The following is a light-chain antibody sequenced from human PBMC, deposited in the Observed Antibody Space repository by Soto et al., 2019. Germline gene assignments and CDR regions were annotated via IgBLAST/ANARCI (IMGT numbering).Light chain of an antibody. J-gene: IGKJ2*01. CDR2: LAS. Sequence: EIVLTQSPGTLSLSPGERATLSCRASQSVSSSYLAWYLQKPGQAPRLLIYLASSRATGVPDRFSGSGSGTDFTLTISRLEAEDFAVYYCQQYGTSPFTFGQGTMLEIK. CDR1: QSVSSSY. V-gene: IGKV3-20*01. CDR3: QQYGTSPFT.